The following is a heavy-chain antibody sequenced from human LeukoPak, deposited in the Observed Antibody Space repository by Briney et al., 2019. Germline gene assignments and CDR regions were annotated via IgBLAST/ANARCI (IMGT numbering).Heavy chain of an antibody. D-gene: IGHD3-22*01. V-gene: IGHV3-20*04. CDR3: ARDSLIYDSSGYYWQN. CDR1: GFTFDDYG. J-gene: IGHJ4*02. Sequence: GGSLRLSCAASGFTFDDYGMSWVRQAPGRGLEWVSGINWNGGRTGYADSVKGRLTISRDNAKNSLHLQMNSLRAEDTALYYCARDSLIYDSSGYYWQNWGQGTLVTVSS. CDR2: INWNGGRT.